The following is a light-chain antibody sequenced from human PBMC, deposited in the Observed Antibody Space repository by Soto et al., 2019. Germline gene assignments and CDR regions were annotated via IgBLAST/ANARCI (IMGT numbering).Light chain of an antibody. CDR3: QQYGSSPIT. CDR2: GAS. J-gene: IGKJ5*01. CDR1: QSVSSSY. Sequence: EIVLTQSPATLSLSPGERATLSCGASQSVSSSYLAWYQQKPGQAPRLLIYGASTRATGIPATFSGCGSGTDFTLTISRLETEDLAVYFCQQYGSSPITVGLGTRREIK. V-gene: IGKV3-20*01.